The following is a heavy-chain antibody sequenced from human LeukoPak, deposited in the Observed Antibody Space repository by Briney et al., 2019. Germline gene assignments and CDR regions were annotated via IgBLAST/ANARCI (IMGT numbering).Heavy chain of an antibody. CDR1: GGSISSYY. J-gene: IGHJ5*02. CDR3: ARDPIWGVVAASNWFDP. D-gene: IGHD2-15*01. CDR2: IYYSGST. V-gene: IGHV4-59*01. Sequence: PSETLSLTCTVSGGSISSYYWSWIRQPPGKGLEWIGYIYYSGSTNYNPSLKSRVTISVDTSKNQFSLKLSSVTAADTAVYYCARDPIWGVVAASNWFDPWGQGTLVTVSS.